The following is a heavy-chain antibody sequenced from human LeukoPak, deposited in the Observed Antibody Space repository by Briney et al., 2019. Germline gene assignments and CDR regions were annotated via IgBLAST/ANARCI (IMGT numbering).Heavy chain of an antibody. V-gene: IGHV3-23*01. D-gene: IGHD3-16*01. CDR1: GFTFSTYG. CDR3: ARDSKGGKRYYFDY. CDR2: ISGSGGSK. J-gene: IGHJ4*02. Sequence: PGGSLRLSCAASGFTFSTYGMSWVRQAPGKGLEWVSGISGSGGSKYYADSVKGRFTISRDNSKNKLYLQMNSLRAEDTAVYYCARDSKGGKRYYFDYWGQGTLVTVSS.